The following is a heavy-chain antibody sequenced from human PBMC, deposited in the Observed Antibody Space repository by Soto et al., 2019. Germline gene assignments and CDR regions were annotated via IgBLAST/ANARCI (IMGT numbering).Heavy chain of an antibody. V-gene: IGHV3-48*03. CDR1: GFTFSNYE. Sequence: EMQLVESGGGLVQPGGSLRLSCAASGFTFSNYEFNWVRQAPGKGLEWVSYISSNGRTLYYPDSLTGRFTISRDDASNSLSKQMNRLRADDTAVYYCEREGLGRRIIQPYYHDGMDVWGHGTTVIVSS. CDR3: EREGLGRRIIQPYYHDGMDV. CDR2: ISSNGRTL. D-gene: IGHD3-3*01. J-gene: IGHJ6*02.